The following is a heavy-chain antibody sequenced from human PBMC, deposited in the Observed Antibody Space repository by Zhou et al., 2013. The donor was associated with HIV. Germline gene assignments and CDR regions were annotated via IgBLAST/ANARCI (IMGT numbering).Heavy chain of an antibody. CDR2: IIPILGIT. V-gene: IGHV1-69*04. J-gene: IGHJ6*03. CDR1: GGTFSSYG. CDR3: ARFSGPHYYYYYMDV. Sequence: QVQLVQSGAEVKKPGSSVKVSCKASGGTFSSYGISWVRQAPGQGLEWMGRIIPILGITNYAQKFQGRVTITADKSTSTAYMELSSLRSEDTAVYYCARFSGPHYYYYYMDVWGKGTTVTVSS.